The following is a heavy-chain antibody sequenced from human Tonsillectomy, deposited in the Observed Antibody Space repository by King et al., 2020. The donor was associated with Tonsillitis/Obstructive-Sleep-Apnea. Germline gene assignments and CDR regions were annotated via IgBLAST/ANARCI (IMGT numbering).Heavy chain of an antibody. D-gene: IGHD4-11*01. Sequence: VQLQQWGAGLLKPSETLSLTCAVYGGPFSGYYWSWIRQPPGKGLEWMGEINHSGSTNYNPSLKRRVTISVDTPKNQFSLTLSSVTAADTAVYYCAGYDYSNYGGVGWGQGTLVTVSS. CDR3: AGYDYSNYGGVG. CDR1: GGPFSGYY. V-gene: IGHV4-34*01. CDR2: INHSGST. J-gene: IGHJ4*02.